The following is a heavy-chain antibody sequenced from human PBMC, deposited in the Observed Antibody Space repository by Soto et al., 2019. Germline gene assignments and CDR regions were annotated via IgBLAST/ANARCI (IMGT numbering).Heavy chain of an antibody. CDR2: IYYSGST. CDR3: ARAPRGNYGYPSSFDS. CDR1: GGSISSYY. Sequence: QVQLQESGPGLVKPSETLSLTCTVSGGSISSYYWSWIRQPPGKGLEWIGYIYYSGSTNYNPSLKSRVTISVDTSKNQFSLKLSSVTAADPAVYYCARAPRGNYGYPSSFDSWGQGTLVTVSS. J-gene: IGHJ4*02. V-gene: IGHV4-59*01. D-gene: IGHD3-10*01.